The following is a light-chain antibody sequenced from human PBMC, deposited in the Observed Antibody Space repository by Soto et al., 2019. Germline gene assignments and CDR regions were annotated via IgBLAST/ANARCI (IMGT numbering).Light chain of an antibody. Sequence: EIGFTQSPGTLSLSPGERATISCRASQRVSRRYFAWFQQRPGQVPRLLIFGSSSRAPGIPDRFSGSGSGTDFTLTISRLEPEDFGVYYCQKYDHSPRPFGQGTNVEIK. J-gene: IGKJ1*01. CDR1: QRVSRRY. V-gene: IGKV3-20*01. CDR3: QKYDHSPRP. CDR2: GSS.